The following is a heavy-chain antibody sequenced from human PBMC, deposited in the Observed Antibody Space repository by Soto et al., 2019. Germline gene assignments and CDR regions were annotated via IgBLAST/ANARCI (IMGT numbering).Heavy chain of an antibody. Sequence: PGGSLRLSCAASGFTFSSYGMHWVRQAPGKGLEWVAVISYDGSNKYYADSVKGRFTISRDNSKNTLYLQMNSLRAEDKAVYYCAKDLQVPYARSLFGTYYYYYGMDVWGQGTTVTVSS. D-gene: IGHD4-4*01. CDR1: GFTFSSYG. J-gene: IGHJ6*02. CDR3: AKDLQVPYARSLFGTYYYYYGMDV. V-gene: IGHV3-30*18. CDR2: ISYDGSNK.